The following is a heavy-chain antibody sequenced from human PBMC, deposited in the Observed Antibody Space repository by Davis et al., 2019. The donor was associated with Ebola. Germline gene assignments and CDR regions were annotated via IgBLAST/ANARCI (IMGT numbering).Heavy chain of an antibody. CDR1: GFTVSSTY. CDR2: IYSGGTTKYA. V-gene: IGHV3-66*02. D-gene: IGHD6-6*01. J-gene: IGHJ4*02. Sequence: PGGSLRLSCAVSGFTVSSTYMSWVRQAPGKGLEWVSVIYSGGTTKYADYADSVKGRFTISRDNSKNMLYLQMNSLRTDDTAMYYCVRDFFEFSSSSFSDYWGQGTLVTVSS. CDR3: VRDFFEFSSSSFSDY.